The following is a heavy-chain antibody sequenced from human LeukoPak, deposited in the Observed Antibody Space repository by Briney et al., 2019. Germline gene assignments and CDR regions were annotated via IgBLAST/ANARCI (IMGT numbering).Heavy chain of an antibody. J-gene: IGHJ4*02. CDR2: IYYSGST. CDR1: GGSISSYY. V-gene: IGHV4-59*12. CDR3: SRENGAFSPFGY. Sequence: SETLSLTCTVSGGSISSYYWSWIRQPPGKGLEWIGYIYYSGSTNYSPSLKSRVTISVDTSKNQFSLNLTSVTAADTAVYYCSRENGAFSPFGYWGQGTLVTVLS. D-gene: IGHD2-8*01.